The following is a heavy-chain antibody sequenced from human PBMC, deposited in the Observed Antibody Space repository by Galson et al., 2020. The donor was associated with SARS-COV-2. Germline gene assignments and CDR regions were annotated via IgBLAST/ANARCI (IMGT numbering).Heavy chain of an antibody. J-gene: IGHJ5*02. CDR3: GLTRTVTTSYWFDP. CDR2: IDWDDDK. D-gene: IGHD4-17*01. CDR1: GFSLTTTGMC. Sequence: SGPTLVKPTQTLTLTCTFSGFSLTTTGMCVSWIRQPPGMALEWLARIDWDDDKYYNTSLKTRLTISKDTSKNQVVLTMTNMDPVDTATYYCGLTRTVTTSYWFDPWGQGTLVTVSA. V-gene: IGHV2-70*11.